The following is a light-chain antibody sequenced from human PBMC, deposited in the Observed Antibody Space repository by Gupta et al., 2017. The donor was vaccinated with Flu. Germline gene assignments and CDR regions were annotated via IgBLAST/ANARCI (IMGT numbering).Light chain of an antibody. J-gene: IGLJ3*02. CDR3: SSYTSSSTLWV. V-gene: IGLV2-14*01. Sequence: ITISCTGTSSDVGGYNYVSWYQQHPGKAPNRRMYEVSNRPSGVSNRFSGSKSGNTASLTISGLQAEDEADDYCSSYTSSSTLWVFGGGTKLTVL. CDR2: EVS. CDR1: SSDVGGYNY.